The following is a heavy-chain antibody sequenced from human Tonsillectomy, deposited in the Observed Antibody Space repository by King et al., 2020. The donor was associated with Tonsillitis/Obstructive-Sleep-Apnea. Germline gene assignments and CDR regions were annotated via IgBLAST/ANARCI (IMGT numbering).Heavy chain of an antibody. V-gene: IGHV3-48*02. CDR2: ISSSSSTI. CDR3: ARDQILLVESVPMDV. J-gene: IGHJ6*04. Sequence: VQLVESGGGLVQPGGSLRLSCAASGFTFSSYSMNWVRQAPGKGLEWGSYISSSSSTIYYADSVKGRFTISRDNAKNSLYLQMNSLRDEDTAVYYCARDQILLVESVPMDVWGKGTTVTVSS. D-gene: IGHD2-8*02. CDR1: GFTFSSYS.